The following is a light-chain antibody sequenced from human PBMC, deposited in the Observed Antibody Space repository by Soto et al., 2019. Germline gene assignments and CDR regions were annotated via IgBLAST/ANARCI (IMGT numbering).Light chain of an antibody. CDR3: ISYTRTITLLV. Sequence: PGTGADSAGRSITIYCTGTSSDIDNYKYVSWYQQHPGKAPKLMIYEVANRPSGVSNRFSGSKSGNTASLTISGLQTEYEADYYCISYTRTITLLVLGTGTNVTVL. CDR2: EVA. CDR1: SSDIDNYKY. V-gene: IGLV2-14*01. J-gene: IGLJ1*01.